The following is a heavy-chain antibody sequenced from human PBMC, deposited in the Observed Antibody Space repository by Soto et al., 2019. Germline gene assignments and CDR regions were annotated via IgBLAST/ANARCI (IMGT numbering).Heavy chain of an antibody. Sequence: SETLSLTCTVSGISINTYYWTWIRQSPGKGLEWIGYIYYTGSTNYNPSLKSRVTMSVDTSKNQFSLKLSSVTAADTAVYYCASGDEYVPPHYWGQGTLVTVSS. CDR3: ASGDEYVPPHY. CDR2: IYYTGST. D-gene: IGHD6-6*01. CDR1: GISINTYY. V-gene: IGHV4-59*12. J-gene: IGHJ4*02.